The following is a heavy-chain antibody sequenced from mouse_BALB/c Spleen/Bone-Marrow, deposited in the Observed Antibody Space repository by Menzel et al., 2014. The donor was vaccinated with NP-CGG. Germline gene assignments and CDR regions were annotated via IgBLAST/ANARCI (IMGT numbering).Heavy chain of an antibody. CDR2: IYPSDSYT. CDR1: GYTFTSYW. CDR3: TRVRVYGSRAWFAY. J-gene: IGHJ3*01. Sequence: QVQLQQSGAELVRPGASVKLSCKASGYTFTSYWINWVKQRPGQGLEWIGNIYPSDSYTNYNQKFKDKATLTVDKSSSTSYMQLSSPTSEDSAVYYCTRVRVYGSRAWFAYWGQGTLVTVSA. V-gene: IGHV1-69*02. D-gene: IGHD1-1*01.